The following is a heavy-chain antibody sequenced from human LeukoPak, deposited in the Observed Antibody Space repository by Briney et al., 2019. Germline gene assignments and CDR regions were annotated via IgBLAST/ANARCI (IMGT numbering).Heavy chain of an antibody. Sequence: SGPTLLHPTPTLTLTCTFSGFSFGTSGMRVSWIRQPPGKALEWLSPIDWDDDKFYSTSLKTKLTIAKDTTKNHVVLTMTNLDPVDTSTYYCARMGSGSYEVYFDYWGQGTLVTVSS. V-gene: IGHV2-70*04. CDR1: GFSFGTSGMR. CDR2: IDWDDDK. D-gene: IGHD1-26*01. J-gene: IGHJ4*02. CDR3: ARMGSGSYEVYFDY.